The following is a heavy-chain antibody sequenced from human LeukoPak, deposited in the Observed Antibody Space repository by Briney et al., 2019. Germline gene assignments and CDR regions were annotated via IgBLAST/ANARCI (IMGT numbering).Heavy chain of an antibody. V-gene: IGHV3-33*06. J-gene: IGHJ4*02. Sequence: PGGSLRLSCAASGFTFSSYGMHWVRQAPGKGLEWVAVIWYDGSNKYYADSVKGRFTISRDNSKNTLYLQMNSLRAEDTAVYYCAKEGEQYYFDYWGQGTLVTVSS. CDR1: GFTFSSYG. CDR2: IWYDGSNK. D-gene: IGHD1/OR15-1a*01. CDR3: AKEGEQYYFDY.